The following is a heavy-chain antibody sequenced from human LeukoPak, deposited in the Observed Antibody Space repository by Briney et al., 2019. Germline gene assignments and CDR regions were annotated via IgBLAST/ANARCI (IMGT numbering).Heavy chain of an antibody. D-gene: IGHD2-15*01. V-gene: IGHV1-8*01. CDR2: MNPNSGNT. CDR1: GYTFTSYD. CDR3: ARGVEGRFDY. J-gene: IGHJ4*02. Sequence: AASVTVSCTASGYTFTSYDINWVRQAPGQGLEWMGWMNPNSGNTGYAQKFQGRVTMTRNTSISTAYMELSSLRSEDTAVYYCARGVEGRFDYWGQGTLVTVSS.